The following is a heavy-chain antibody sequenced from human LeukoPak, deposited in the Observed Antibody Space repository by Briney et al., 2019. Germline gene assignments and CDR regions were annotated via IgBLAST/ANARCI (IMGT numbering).Heavy chain of an antibody. CDR3: ARGSITMIVGWEGLDAFDI. D-gene: IGHD3-22*01. CDR2: IWYDGSNK. CDR1: GFTFSSYV. Sequence: GGSLRLSCAASGFTFSSYVMHWVRQAPGKGLEWVAVIWYDGSNKYYADSVKGRFTISRDNSKNTLYLQMNSLRAEDTAVYYCARGSITMIVGWEGLDAFDIWGQGTMVTVSS. J-gene: IGHJ3*02. V-gene: IGHV3-33*01.